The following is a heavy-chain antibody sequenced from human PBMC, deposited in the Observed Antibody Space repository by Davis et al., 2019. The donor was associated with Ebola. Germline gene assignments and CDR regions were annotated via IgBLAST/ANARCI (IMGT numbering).Heavy chain of an antibody. CDR1: GYSFTSYW. V-gene: IGHV5-10-1*01. J-gene: IGHJ4*02. Sequence: GESPKISCKGSGYSFTSYWISWVRQLPGKGLEWMGRIDPSDSYTNYSPSFQGHVTISADKSISTAYLQWSSLKTSDTAMYYCASTAMVSGRDYWGQGTLVTVSS. D-gene: IGHD5-18*01. CDR2: IDPSDSYT. CDR3: ASTAMVSGRDY.